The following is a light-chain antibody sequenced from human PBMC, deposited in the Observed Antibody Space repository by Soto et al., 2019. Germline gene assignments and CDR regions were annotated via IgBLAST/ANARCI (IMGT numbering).Light chain of an antibody. CDR1: QIVSSN. CDR2: GAS. CDR3: QQYNNWWT. J-gene: IGKJ1*01. V-gene: IGKV3-15*01. Sequence: EIVMTQSPATLSVSPGERATLSCRASQIVSSNLAWYQQKLGQAPGLLIYGASTRATGIPARFSGSGSGTEFTLTISSLQSEDFAVYYCQQYNNWWTFGQGTKVEIK.